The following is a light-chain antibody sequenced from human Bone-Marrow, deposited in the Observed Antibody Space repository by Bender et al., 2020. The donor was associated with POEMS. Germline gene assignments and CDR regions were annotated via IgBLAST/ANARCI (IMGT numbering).Light chain of an antibody. CDR3: SSWDDSLSGWV. J-gene: IGLJ3*02. CDR2: EVD. V-gene: IGLV6-57*03. Sequence: FMLTQPHSVSESPGKTVIISCTRSSGSIASTSVQWYQQRPGSAPATMIYEVDQRPSWVPDRFSGSKSGTSASLAISDIQSEDEGDYYCSSWDDSLSGWVFGGGTKLTVL. CDR1: SGSIASTS.